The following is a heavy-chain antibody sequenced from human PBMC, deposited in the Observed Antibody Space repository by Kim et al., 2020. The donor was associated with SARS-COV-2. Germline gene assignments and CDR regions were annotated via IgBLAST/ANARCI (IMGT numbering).Heavy chain of an antibody. CDR3: ARDARRPVTNYYYGLDV. V-gene: IGHV1-69*13. CDR2: IIPMLRTA. Sequence: SVKVSCKTSGGSFSNYAISWVRQAPGQGLEWMGGIIPMLRTANYVQKRQGRVTITADESTSTAYMELSSLRSEDTAVYYCARDARRPVTNYYYGLDVWGQGTTVIVSS. CDR1: GGSFSNYA. D-gene: IGHD4-17*01. J-gene: IGHJ6*02.